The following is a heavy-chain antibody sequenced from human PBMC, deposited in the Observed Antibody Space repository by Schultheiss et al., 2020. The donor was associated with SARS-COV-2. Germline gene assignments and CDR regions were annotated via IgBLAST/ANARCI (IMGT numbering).Heavy chain of an antibody. CDR2: IYYSGST. V-gene: IGHV4-38-2*01. J-gene: IGHJ4*02. D-gene: IGHD4-11*01. Sequence: SQTLSLTCAVSGYSISSGYYWGWIRQPAGKGLEWIGYIYYSGSTNYNPSLKSRVTISVDTSKNQFSLKLSSVTAADTAVYYCARRVNYSPFDYWGQGTLVTVSS. CDR3: ARRVNYSPFDY. CDR1: GYSISSGYY.